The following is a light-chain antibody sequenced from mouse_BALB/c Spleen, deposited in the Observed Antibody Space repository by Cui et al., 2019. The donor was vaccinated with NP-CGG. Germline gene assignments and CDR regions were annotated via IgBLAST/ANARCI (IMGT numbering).Light chain of an antibody. J-gene: IGLJ1*01. CDR2: GTN. CDR3: ALWYSNHWV. CDR1: TGAVTTGNY. V-gene: IGLV1*01. Sequence: AVLTHESALTTSPGETVTLNCRSSTGAVTTGNYANWVQEKPDHLFTGLIGGTNNRAPGVPARFSGSLIGDKAVLTITGAQTEDEAIYFCALWYSNHWVFGGGTKLTVL.